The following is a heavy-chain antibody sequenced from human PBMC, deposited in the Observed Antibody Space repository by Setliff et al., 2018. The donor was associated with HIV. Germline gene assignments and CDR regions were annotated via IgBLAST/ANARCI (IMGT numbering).Heavy chain of an antibody. CDR1: GGSFSAYS. V-gene: IGHV4-34*01. CDR3: ARVGQLLLGDYFYMDV. D-gene: IGHD2-2*01. J-gene: IGHJ6*03. CDR2: INHSGST. Sequence: SETLSLTCAVYGGSFSAYSWTWVRQPPGKGLEWIGEINHSGSTNYNPSLKSRVTMSVDKSKNQFSLRLTSVTAADTAVYYCARVGQLLLGDYFYMDVWGKGTSVTVSS.